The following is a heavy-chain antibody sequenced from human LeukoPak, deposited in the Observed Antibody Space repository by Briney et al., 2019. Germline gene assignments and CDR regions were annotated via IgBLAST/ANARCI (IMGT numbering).Heavy chain of an antibody. CDR3: ARGRITMVRGVIIRRWFDP. CDR1: GGSFSGYY. CDR2: INHSGST. J-gene: IGHJ5*02. D-gene: IGHD3-10*01. V-gene: IGHV4-34*01. Sequence: SETLSLTCAVYGGSFSGYYWGWIRQPPGKGLEWIGEINHSGSTNYNPPLKSRVTISVDTSKNQFSLKLSSVSAADTAVYYCARGRITMVRGVIIRRWFDPWGQGTLVTVSS.